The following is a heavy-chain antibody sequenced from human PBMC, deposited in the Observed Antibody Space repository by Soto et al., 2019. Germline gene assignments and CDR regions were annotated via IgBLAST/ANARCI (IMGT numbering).Heavy chain of an antibody. CDR2: IYYSGST. V-gene: IGHV4-59*01. D-gene: IGHD6-19*01. CDR3: ARGHSSGWIDAFDI. CDR1: GCSISNYY. Sequence: SETLSLTFTVSGCSISNYYWSWIRQPPGKGLEWIGYIYYSGSTNYNPSFNSRVTISVDTSKNQFSLKLSSVTAADTAVYYCARGHSSGWIDAFDIWGQGTMVT. J-gene: IGHJ3*02.